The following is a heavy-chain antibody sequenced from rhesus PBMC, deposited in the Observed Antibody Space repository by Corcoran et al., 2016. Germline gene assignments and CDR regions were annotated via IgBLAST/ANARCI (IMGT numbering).Heavy chain of an antibody. CDR1: GYSSRSGYG. J-gene: IGHJ6*01. Sequence: QVQLQESGPGLVKPSETLSLTCAVPGYSSRSGYGWSWIRQPPGKGLEWIGYSGGSSGSTNYNPSLKSRVTISKDTSKNQFSLKLSSVTAADTAVYYCARRGMDGLDSWGQGVVVTVSS. CDR3: ARRGMDGLDS. CDR2: SGGSSGST. V-gene: IGHV4-127*01. D-gene: IGHD1-32*01.